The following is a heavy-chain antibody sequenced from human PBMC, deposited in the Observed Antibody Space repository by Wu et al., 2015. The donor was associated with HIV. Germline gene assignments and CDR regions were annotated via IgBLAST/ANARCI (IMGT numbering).Heavy chain of an antibody. V-gene: IGHV1-2*02. D-gene: IGHD3-22*01. J-gene: IGHJ5*02. CDR3: ARGYYDSSGYYGSWFDP. CDR2: INPNSGGT. CDR1: GYTFTGYY. Sequence: QVQLVQSGAEVRKPGASVKVSCKASGYTFTGYYMHWVRQAPGQGLEWMGWINPNSGGTNYAQKFQGRVTMTRDTSISTAYMELSRLRSDDTAVYYCARGYYDSSGYYGSWFDPWGQGTLVTVSS.